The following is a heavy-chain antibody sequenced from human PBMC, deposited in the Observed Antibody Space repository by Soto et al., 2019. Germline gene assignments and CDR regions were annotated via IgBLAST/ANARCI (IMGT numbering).Heavy chain of an antibody. V-gene: IGHV1-3*01. CDR1: GYTFTSYA. D-gene: IGHD2-21*02. CDR3: ARSIVVVTAADY. CDR2: INAGNGNT. J-gene: IGHJ4*02. Sequence: QVQLVQSGAEVKKPGASVKVSCKASGYTFTSYAMHWVRQAPGQRLEWMGWINAGNGNTKYSQKFQGRVTITRDTSASTAYMELSSLRSEDTAVYYWARSIVVVTAADYWGQGTLVTVSS.